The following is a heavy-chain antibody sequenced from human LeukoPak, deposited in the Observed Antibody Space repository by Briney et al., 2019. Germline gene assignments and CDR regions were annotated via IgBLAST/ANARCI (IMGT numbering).Heavy chain of an antibody. CDR1: GYTFTSYG. CDR3: ARDKDTHIVVVTAIRPRYYYYGMDV. Sequence: ASVKLSCKASGYTFTSYGISWVRQAPGQGLEWMGWISAYNGNTNYAQKLQGRVTMTTDTSTSTAYMELRSLRSDDTAVYYCARDKDTHIVVVTAIRPRYYYYGMDVWGQGTTVTVSS. D-gene: IGHD2-21*02. J-gene: IGHJ6*02. V-gene: IGHV1-18*01. CDR2: ISAYNGNT.